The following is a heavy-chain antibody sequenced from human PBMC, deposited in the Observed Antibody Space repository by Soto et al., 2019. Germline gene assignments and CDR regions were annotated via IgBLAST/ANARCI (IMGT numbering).Heavy chain of an antibody. CDR2: ISSSSSTI. CDR1: GFTFSSYS. D-gene: IGHD3-9*01. V-gene: IGHV3-48*02. CDR3: ASYDILTGYRNPVDY. Sequence: GGSLRLSCAASGFTFSSYSMNWVRQAPGKGLEWVSYISSSSSTIYYADSVKGRFTISRDNAKNSLYLQMNSLRDEDTAVYYCASYDILTGYRNPVDYWGQGTLVTVSS. J-gene: IGHJ4*02.